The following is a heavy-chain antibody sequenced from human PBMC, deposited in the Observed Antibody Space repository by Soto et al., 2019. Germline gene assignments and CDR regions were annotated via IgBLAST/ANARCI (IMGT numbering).Heavy chain of an antibody. CDR1: GGTFSSYI. J-gene: IGHJ4*02. CDR3: ARGVVIANPFDY. CDR2: IIPILGIA. D-gene: IGHD2-21*01. Sequence: QVQLVQSGAEVKKPGSSVKVSCKASGGTFSSYIISWVRQAPGQGLEWMGRIIPILGIANYAQKFQGRVTITADKSTSTAYMELSSLRSEDTAVYYCARGVVIANPFDYWGQGTLVTVSS. V-gene: IGHV1-69*02.